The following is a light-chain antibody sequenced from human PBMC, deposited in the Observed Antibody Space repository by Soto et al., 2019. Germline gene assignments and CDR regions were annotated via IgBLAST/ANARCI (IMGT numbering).Light chain of an antibody. V-gene: IGKV3-11*01. CDR3: QQRASWPYT. CDR1: HDVSVS. Sequence: EIVLTQSPDTLSLSPGEGATLSCRASHDVSVSLVWYRQRPGQSPRLLIHDASNRATGISARFSGSGSGTDFTLTIGSLEPEESALYYCQQRASWPYTSGQGTEVEIK. CDR2: DAS. J-gene: IGKJ2*01.